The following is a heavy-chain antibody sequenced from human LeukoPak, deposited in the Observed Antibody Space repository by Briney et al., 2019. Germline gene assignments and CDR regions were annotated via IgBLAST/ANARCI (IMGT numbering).Heavy chain of an antibody. D-gene: IGHD3-3*01. CDR1: GGSISSNNW. J-gene: IGHJ5*02. Sequence: SETLSLTCAVSGGSISSNNWWSWVRQAAGKGLEWIGEIYQSGSINYNPSLKSRVTISLDKSKNHFSLKLSSVTAADTAVYYCARRYDFSSFDPWGQGTLVIVSS. V-gene: IGHV4-4*02. CDR2: IYQSGSI. CDR3: ARRYDFSSFDP.